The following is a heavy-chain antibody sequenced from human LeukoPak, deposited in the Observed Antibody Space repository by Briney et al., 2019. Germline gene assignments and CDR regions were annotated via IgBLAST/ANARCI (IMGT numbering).Heavy chain of an antibody. CDR3: ARGGIAAAGTLGWFDT. D-gene: IGHD6-13*01. J-gene: IGHJ5*02. Sequence: ASVKVSCKASGYTFTGYYMHWVRQAPGQGLEWMGWINPNSGGTNYAQKFQGRVTMTRDTSISTAYMELSRLRSDDTAVYYCARGGIAAAGTLGWFDTWGQGTLVTVSS. V-gene: IGHV1-2*02. CDR2: INPNSGGT. CDR1: GYTFTGYY.